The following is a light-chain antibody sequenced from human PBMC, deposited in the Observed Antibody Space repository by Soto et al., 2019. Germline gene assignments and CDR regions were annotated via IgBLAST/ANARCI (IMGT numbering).Light chain of an antibody. V-gene: IGKV3-15*01. CDR2: AAS. Sequence: EILMTQSPATRSVAPGERATLSCRASQSVGSDLAWYQQKPGQAPRLLIYAASTRATGVPARFSGSGSGTEFTLTISSLQTEDFVVYYCQQYNDWPPTFGPGTKVDSK. CDR1: QSVGSD. J-gene: IGKJ3*01. CDR3: QQYNDWPPT.